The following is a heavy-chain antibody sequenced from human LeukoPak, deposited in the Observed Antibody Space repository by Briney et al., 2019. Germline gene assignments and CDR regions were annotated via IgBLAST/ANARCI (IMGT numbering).Heavy chain of an antibody. CDR1: GFTFRSYA. CDR2: IYTGGST. V-gene: IGHV3-53*01. Sequence: GGSLRLSCAASGFTFRSYAMNWVRQAPGKGLEWVSVIYTGGSTYYADSVKGRFTISRDNSKNTLYLQMNSLRVEDTAVYYCASQVVARGFDYWGQGTLVTVSS. CDR3: ASQVVARGFDY. J-gene: IGHJ4*02. D-gene: IGHD2-15*01.